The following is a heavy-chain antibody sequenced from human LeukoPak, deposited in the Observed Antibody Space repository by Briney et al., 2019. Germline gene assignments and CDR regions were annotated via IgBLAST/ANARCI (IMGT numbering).Heavy chain of an antibody. CDR2: INPNSGGT. CDR3: ARAFTYDSSSPPQFDY. V-gene: IGHV1-2*02. D-gene: IGHD3-22*01. Sequence: GASVKVSCKPSEYIFTDDYMHWVRQTPGQGLEWMGWINPNSGGTRYPQKFQGRVTMTRDTSIRTAYMELSRLRSDDTAVYYCARAFTYDSSSPPQFDYWGQGTLVTVSS. CDR1: EYIFTDDY. J-gene: IGHJ4*02.